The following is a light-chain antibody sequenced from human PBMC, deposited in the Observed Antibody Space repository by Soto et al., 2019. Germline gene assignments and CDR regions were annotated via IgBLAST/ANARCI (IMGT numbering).Light chain of an antibody. J-gene: IGLJ1*01. Sequence: QSVLTQPASVSGSPGQSITISCTGTSSDVGSYNLVSWYQQHPGKAPKLMIYEGSKRPSGVSNRFSGSKPGNTASLTISGLQAEDEADYYCCSYAGSSTYVFGTGT. CDR2: EGS. CDR3: CSYAGSSTYV. V-gene: IGLV2-23*01. CDR1: SSDVGSYNL.